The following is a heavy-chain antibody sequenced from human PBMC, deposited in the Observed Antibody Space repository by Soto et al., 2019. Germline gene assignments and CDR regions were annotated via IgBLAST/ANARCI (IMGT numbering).Heavy chain of an antibody. CDR2: IYSGGST. Sequence: GGSLRLSCAASGFTVSSNYMSWVRQAPGKGLEWVSVIYSGGSTYYADSVKGRFTISRDNSKNTLYLQMNSLRAEDTAVYYCARPSPQYYDTLTGPFDYWGQGTLVTVSS. V-gene: IGHV3-53*01. J-gene: IGHJ4*02. D-gene: IGHD3-9*01. CDR1: GFTVSSNY. CDR3: ARPSPQYYDTLTGPFDY.